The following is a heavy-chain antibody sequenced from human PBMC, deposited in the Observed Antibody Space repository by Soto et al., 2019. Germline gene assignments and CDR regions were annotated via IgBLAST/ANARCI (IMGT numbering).Heavy chain of an antibody. J-gene: IGHJ3*02. CDR1: GVSISSSSYY. CDR3: ARGPNYYDSSGYYPRHDAFDI. D-gene: IGHD3-22*01. Sequence: SETLSLTCTFSGVSISSSSYYCGWIRQPPWKGLEWIGSIYYSGSTYYNPSLKSRVTISVDTSKNQFSLKLSSVTAADTAVYYCARGPNYYDSSGYYPRHDAFDILGQGTMVTVS. CDR2: IYYSGST. V-gene: IGHV4-39*01.